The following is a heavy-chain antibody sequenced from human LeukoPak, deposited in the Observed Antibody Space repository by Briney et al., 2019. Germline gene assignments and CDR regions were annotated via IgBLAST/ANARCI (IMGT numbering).Heavy chain of an antibody. CDR2: IIPILGIA. V-gene: IGHV1-69*04. CDR1: GGTFISYA. D-gene: IGHD4-17*01. J-gene: IGHJ4*02. CDR3: ARVGRLRSPFYFDY. Sequence: ASVKVSCKASGGTFISYAISWVRQAPGQGLEWMGRIIPILGIANYAQKFQGRVTITADKSTSTAYMELSSLRSEDTAVYYCARVGRLRSPFYFDYWGQGTLVTVSS.